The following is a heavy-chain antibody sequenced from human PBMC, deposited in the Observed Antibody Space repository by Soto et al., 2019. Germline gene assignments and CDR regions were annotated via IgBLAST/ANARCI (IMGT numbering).Heavy chain of an antibody. CDR1: GGTFSSYA. CDR2: IIPIFGTA. J-gene: IGHJ4*02. D-gene: IGHD6-6*01. CDR3: AREASQQLVPYPFDY. V-gene: IGHV1-69*13. Sequence: ASVKVSCKASGGTFSSYATSWVRQAPGQGLEWMGGIIPIFGTANYAQKFQGRVTITADESTSTAYMELSSLRSEDTAVYYCAREASQQLVPYPFDYWGQGTLVTVSS.